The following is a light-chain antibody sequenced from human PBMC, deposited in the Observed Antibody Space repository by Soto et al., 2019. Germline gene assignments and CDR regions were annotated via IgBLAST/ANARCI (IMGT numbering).Light chain of an antibody. CDR3: QQYGSSPLT. CDR1: QSVSSNY. CDR2: GAS. J-gene: IGKJ4*01. V-gene: IGKV3-20*01. Sequence: EIVLTQSPGTLSLSPGEIATLSFSASQSVSSNYVAWYQQKPGQAPRLLVYGASSRATGIPDRFSGSGSGTDFTLTISRLEPEDFAVYYCQQYGSSPLTFGGGTKVDIK.